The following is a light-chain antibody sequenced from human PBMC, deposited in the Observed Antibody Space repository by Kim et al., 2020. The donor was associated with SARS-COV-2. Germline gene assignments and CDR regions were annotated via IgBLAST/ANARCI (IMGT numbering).Light chain of an antibody. Sequence: QSITISCTGTSSDVGRYNFVSWYQQLPGKAPKLMIYDVNTRPSGISYRFSGSKSGNTASLTISGLQAEDEADYYCCSYTSTSTLYVFGTGTKVTVL. CDR1: SSDVGRYNF. CDR3: CSYTSTSTLYV. V-gene: IGLV2-14*03. CDR2: DVN. J-gene: IGLJ1*01.